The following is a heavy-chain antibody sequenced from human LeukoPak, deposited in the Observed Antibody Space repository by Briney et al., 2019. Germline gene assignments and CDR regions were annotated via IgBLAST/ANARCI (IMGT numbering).Heavy chain of an antibody. D-gene: IGHD3-3*01. Sequence: SETLSLTCTVSGGSISSSSYYWGWIRQPPGKVLEWIGSIYYSGSTYYNPSLKSRVTITVDTSKNQFSLKLSSVTAADTAVYYCARQGRFYDFWSGSDFDYWGQGTLVTVSS. CDR1: GGSISSSSYY. CDR2: IYYSGST. J-gene: IGHJ4*02. CDR3: ARQGRFYDFWSGSDFDY. V-gene: IGHV4-39*01.